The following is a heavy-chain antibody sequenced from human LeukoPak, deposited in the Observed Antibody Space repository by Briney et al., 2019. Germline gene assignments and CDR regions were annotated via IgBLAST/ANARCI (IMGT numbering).Heavy chain of an antibody. CDR3: GRDQFAFGLFDY. Sequence: GGSLRLSCAASGFTVSSNYMSWVRQAPGKGLEWVSVIYSGGSTYYADSVKGRFTISRDSSKNTLYLQMNSLRAEDTAVYYCGRDQFAFGLFDYWGQGTLVTVSS. V-gene: IGHV3-53*01. J-gene: IGHJ4*02. CDR2: IYSGGST. D-gene: IGHD3/OR15-3a*01. CDR1: GFTVSSNY.